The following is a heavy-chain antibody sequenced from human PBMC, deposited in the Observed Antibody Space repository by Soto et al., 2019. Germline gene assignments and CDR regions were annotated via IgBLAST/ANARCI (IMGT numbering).Heavy chain of an antibody. Sequence: EVQLVESGGGLIQPGGSLRLSCAASGFTVSSNYMSWVRQAPGKGLEWVAVIYSGGSTYYADSVKGRFTISRDNSKNTVYLQMNSLRAEDTAVYYCARGRGSTGDLGREHYLDYWGQGALVTVSP. CDR1: GFTVSSNY. V-gene: IGHV3-53*01. CDR3: ARGRGSTGDLGREHYLDY. CDR2: IYSGGST. J-gene: IGHJ4*02. D-gene: IGHD2-2*01.